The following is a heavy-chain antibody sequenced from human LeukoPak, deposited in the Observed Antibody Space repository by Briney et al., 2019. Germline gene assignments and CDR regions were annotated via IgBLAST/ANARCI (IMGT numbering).Heavy chain of an antibody. J-gene: IGHJ5*02. V-gene: IGHV5-51*01. CDR1: GYSFIHYY. CDR2: IYPGDSET. Sequence: GESLKISCKGSGYSFIHYYIAWVRQMPGKGLEWMGIIYPGDSETTYSPSFQGQGTISADKSISTAYLQWSSLKASDTAIYYCARLNIVGAINWFDPWGQGTLVTVSS. D-gene: IGHD1-26*01. CDR3: ARLNIVGAINWFDP.